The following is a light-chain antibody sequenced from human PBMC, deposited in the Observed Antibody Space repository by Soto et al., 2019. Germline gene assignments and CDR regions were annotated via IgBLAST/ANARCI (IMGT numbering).Light chain of an antibody. CDR1: QSFNNW. CDR3: QQYNSWT. V-gene: IGKV1-5*03. CDR2: KAS. J-gene: IGKJ1*01. Sequence: DIQMTQSPSTLSASVGDRVTITCRASQSFNNWLAWYQQKPGKAPKLLIYKASNLESGVPSRFSGSGSGTEFTLTISSLQPDDFVTYYCQQYNSWTFGQGTKVEIK.